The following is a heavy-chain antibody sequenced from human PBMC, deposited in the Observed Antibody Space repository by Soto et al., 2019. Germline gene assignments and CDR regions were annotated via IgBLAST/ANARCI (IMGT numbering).Heavy chain of an antibody. J-gene: IGHJ4*02. Sequence: QVQLVQSGAEVREPGASVKVSCKTSGYTFSRYGITWVRQAPGQGLEWMGWINGNTGHTIYAMNLEDRLTISTDTSTSTAYMELSSLKTADPAVYYCGRERKWATLPYWGQGTLVTVSS. CDR3: GRERKWATLPY. CDR1: GYTFSRYG. V-gene: IGHV1-18*01. CDR2: INGNTGHT. D-gene: IGHD1-26*01.